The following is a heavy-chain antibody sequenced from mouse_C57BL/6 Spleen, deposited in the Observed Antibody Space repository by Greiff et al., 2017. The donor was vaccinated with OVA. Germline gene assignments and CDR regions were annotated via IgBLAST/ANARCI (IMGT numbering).Heavy chain of an antibody. CDR3: ARRGAYGSSLYYFDY. D-gene: IGHD1-1*01. CDR2: IDPSDSYT. J-gene: IGHJ2*01. Sequence: VQLQQPGAELVKPGASVKLSCKASGYTFTSYWMQWVKQRPGQGLEWIGEIDPSDSYTNYNQKFKGKATLTVDTSSSTAYMQLSSLTSEDSAVYYCARRGAYGSSLYYFDYWGQGTTLTVSS. CDR1: GYTFTSYW. V-gene: IGHV1-50*01.